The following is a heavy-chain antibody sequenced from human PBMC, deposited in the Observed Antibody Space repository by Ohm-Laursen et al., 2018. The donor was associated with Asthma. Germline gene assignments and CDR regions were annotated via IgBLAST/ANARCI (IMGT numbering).Heavy chain of an antibody. CDR2: ISYDGSNK. CDR1: GFTFSSYA. Sequence: RSLRLSCTASGFTFSSYAMHWVRQAPGKGLEWVAVISYDGSNKYYADSVKGRFTISRDNSKNTLYLQMNSLRAEDTAVYYCARDGPSGSYRYYYYGMDVWGQGTTVTVSS. D-gene: IGHD1-26*01. J-gene: IGHJ6*02. CDR3: ARDGPSGSYRYYYYGMDV. V-gene: IGHV3-30-3*01.